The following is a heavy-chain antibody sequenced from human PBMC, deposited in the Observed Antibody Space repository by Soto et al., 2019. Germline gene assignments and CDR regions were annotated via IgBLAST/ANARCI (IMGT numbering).Heavy chain of an antibody. J-gene: IGHJ6*02. D-gene: IGHD6-19*01. Sequence: LRLSCAASGFTFSSYSMNWVRQAPGKGLEWVSYISSSSSTIYYADSVKGRFTISRDNAKNSLYLQMNSLRDEDTAVYYCARTPRDSSGWYFGMDVWGQGTTVTVSS. CDR3: ARTPRDSSGWYFGMDV. V-gene: IGHV3-48*02. CDR1: GFTFSSYS. CDR2: ISSSSSTI.